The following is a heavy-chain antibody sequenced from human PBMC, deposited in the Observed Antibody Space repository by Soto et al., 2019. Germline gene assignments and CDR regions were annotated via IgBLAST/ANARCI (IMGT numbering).Heavy chain of an antibody. CDR1: GGSISSGGYY. CDR2: IYYSGST. J-gene: IGHJ6*02. V-gene: IGHV4-31*03. CDR3: ARSAAAGYGMDV. D-gene: IGHD6-13*01. Sequence: PSETLSLTCTVSGGSISSGGYYWSWIRQHPGKGLEWIGYIYYSGSTYYNPSLKSRVTISVDTSKNQFSLKLSSVTAADTAVYYCARSAAAGYGMDVWGQGTTVTVSS.